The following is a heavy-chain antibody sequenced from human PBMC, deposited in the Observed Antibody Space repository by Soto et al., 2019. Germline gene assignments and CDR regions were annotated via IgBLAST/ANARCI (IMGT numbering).Heavy chain of an antibody. Sequence: QVQLVESGGGVVQTGMSLRLSCAASGFTFSSYGMHWDRLAPGKGLEWVAVMSWDGSDAFYAESVKGRFTGYRDNSRNTLYVLIKVLVREDTAVYYCVKEGCSGGICYGMDDCGQGILVTVSS. V-gene: IGHV3-30*18. CDR3: VKEGCSGGICYGMDD. CDR2: MSWDGSDA. D-gene: IGHD2-15*01. J-gene: IGHJ6*02. CDR1: GFTFSSYG.